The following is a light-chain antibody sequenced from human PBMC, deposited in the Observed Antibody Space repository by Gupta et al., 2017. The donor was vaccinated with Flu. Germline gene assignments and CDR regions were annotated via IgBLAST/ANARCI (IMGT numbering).Light chain of an antibody. CDR2: EVS. Sequence: QSALTQPPSASGSPGQSVTISCTGTGSDVGTYNRVSWYRQPPGTAPKLIIYEVSNRPSGVPDRFSGSKSGNTASLTISGLQGEDEADYYCSSYTTSYTFVFGTGTKVTVL. CDR3: SSYTTSYTFV. J-gene: IGLJ1*01. CDR1: GSDVGTYNR. V-gene: IGLV2-18*02.